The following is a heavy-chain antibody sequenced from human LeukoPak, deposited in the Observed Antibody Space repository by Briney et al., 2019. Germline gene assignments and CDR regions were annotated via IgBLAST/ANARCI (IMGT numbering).Heavy chain of an antibody. CDR1: GGSFSGYY. V-gene: IGHV4-34*01. Sequence: SETLSLTCAVYGGSFSGYYWSWIRQPPGKGLEWIGEINHSGSTNYNPSLKSRVTISVDTSKNQFSLKLSSVTAADTAVYYCARGPRYDYVWGSYRPDKTLFDYWGQGTLVTVSS. CDR3: ARGPRYDYVWGSYRPDKTLFDY. J-gene: IGHJ4*02. D-gene: IGHD3-16*02. CDR2: INHSGST.